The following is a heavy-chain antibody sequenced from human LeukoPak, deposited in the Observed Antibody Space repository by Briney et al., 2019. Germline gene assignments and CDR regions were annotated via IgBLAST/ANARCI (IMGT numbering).Heavy chain of an antibody. CDR3: ARGLEINRFDP. CDR1: GGSVSINSYY. V-gene: IGHV4-61*01. Sequence: PSETLSLTCSVSGGSVSINSYYWSWIRQPPGKGLEWIGYIYYSGNTNYNPSLKSRVTISVDTSKNQFSLKLRSVTSADTAVYYCARGLEINRFDPWGQGTLVTVSP. J-gene: IGHJ5*02. CDR2: IYYSGNT. D-gene: IGHD1-1*01.